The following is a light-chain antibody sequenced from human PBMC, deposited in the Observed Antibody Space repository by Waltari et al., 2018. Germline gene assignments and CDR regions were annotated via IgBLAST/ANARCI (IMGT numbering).Light chain of an antibody. CDR1: QIIDSY. CDR3: QQSYSSPRT. V-gene: IGKV1-39*01. J-gene: IGKJ2*01. CDR2: AAH. Sequence: DIQMTQSPSSLPASVGDRVTISCRSSQIIDSYLNWYQQKPGTAPKLLIYAAHTLHSGVPSRFSGSGSGTEFILTISSLQPEDFATYYCQQSYSSPRTFGQGTKVEI.